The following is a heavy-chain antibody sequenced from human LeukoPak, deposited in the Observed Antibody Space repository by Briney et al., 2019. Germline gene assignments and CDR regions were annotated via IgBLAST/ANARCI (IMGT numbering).Heavy chain of an antibody. CDR1: GFTFGSYA. CDR3: AKNRGGSCYSGLDY. D-gene: IGHD2-15*01. CDR2: ISGSGGST. Sequence: PGGSLRLSCAASGFTFGSYAMSWVRQAPGKGLEWVLGISGSGGSTYYADSVKGRFTISRDNSKNTLYLQMNSLRAEDTAVYHCAKNRGGSCYSGLDYWGQGTLVTVSS. J-gene: IGHJ4*02. V-gene: IGHV3-23*01.